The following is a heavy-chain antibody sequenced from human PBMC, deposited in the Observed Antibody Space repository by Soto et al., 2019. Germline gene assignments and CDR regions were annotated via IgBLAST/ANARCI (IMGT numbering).Heavy chain of an antibody. D-gene: IGHD6-13*01. J-gene: IGHJ4*02. CDR3: AKTIRGGYSSSWYYFDY. Sequence: EVQLLESGGDLVQPGGSLRLSCAASGFTFTNYAMTWVRQAPGKGLEWVSTISGGGSITYYADSLKGRFTISRDNSKNTLYLQINSLRAKDTAVYYCAKTIRGGYSSSWYYFDYWGQRTLVTVSS. V-gene: IGHV3-23*01. CDR2: ISGGGSIT. CDR1: GFTFTNYA.